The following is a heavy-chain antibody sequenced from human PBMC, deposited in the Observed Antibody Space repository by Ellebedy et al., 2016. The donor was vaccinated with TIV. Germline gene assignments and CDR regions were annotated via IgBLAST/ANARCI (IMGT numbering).Heavy chain of an antibody. CDR1: RFTLSIHW. D-gene: IGHD3-3*01. Sequence: GGSLRLXXVASRFTLSIHWMHWVRQAPGKGLMWVSSISPDGTTTFYADSVKGRFTLSRDNAKNSLYLQMNSLRAEDTAVYYCARGAGWLRFLESFFDYWGQGTLVTVSS. CDR2: ISPDGTTT. J-gene: IGHJ4*02. V-gene: IGHV3-74*01. CDR3: ARGAGWLRFLESFFDY.